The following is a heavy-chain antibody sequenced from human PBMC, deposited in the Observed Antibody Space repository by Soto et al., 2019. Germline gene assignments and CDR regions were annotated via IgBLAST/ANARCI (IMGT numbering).Heavy chain of an antibody. D-gene: IGHD6-19*01. J-gene: IGHJ4*02. V-gene: IGHV1-69*06. CDR3: ARRAVADLFAF. CDR1: GGTFSSYA. CDR2: IIPIFGTA. Sequence: ASVKVSCKASGGTFSSYAISWVRQAPGQGLEWMGGIIPIFGTANYAQKFQGRVTITADKSTSTAYMELSSLRSEDTAVYYCARRAVADLFAFWGQGPLVPVPS.